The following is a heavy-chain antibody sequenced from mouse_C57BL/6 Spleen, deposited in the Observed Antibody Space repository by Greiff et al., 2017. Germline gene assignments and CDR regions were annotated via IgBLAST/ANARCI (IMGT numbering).Heavy chain of an antibody. CDR3: ASTANWSFDY. D-gene: IGHD4-1*01. Sequence: EVKLQESGPELVKPGASVKMSCKASGYTFTDYNMHWVKQSHGKSLEWIGYINPNNGGTSYNQKFKGKATLTVNKSSSTAYMELRSLTSEDSAVYYCASTANWSFDYGGQGTTLTVSS. CDR1: GYTFTDYN. V-gene: IGHV1-22*01. J-gene: IGHJ2*01. CDR2: INPNNGGT.